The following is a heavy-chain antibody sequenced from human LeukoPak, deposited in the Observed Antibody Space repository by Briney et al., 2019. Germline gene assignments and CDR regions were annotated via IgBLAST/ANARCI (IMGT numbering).Heavy chain of an antibody. V-gene: IGHV1-18*01. J-gene: IGHJ6*02. CDR1: GYTFTSYG. D-gene: IGHD2-15*01. Sequence: GASVKVSCKASGYTFTSYGISWVRQAPGQGLEWMGWISAYNGNTNYAQKLQGRVTMTTDTSTSTAYMELRSLRSDDTAVYYCVYCSDGSCEVYGMDVWGQGTTVTVSS. CDR3: VYCSDGSCEVYGMDV. CDR2: ISAYNGNT.